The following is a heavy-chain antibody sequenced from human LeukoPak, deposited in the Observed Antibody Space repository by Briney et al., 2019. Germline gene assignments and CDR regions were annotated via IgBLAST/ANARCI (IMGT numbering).Heavy chain of an antibody. CDR3: ARSYSSSSIYYYYYGMDV. CDR1: GFTFSSYS. D-gene: IGHD6-6*01. Sequence: PGGSLRLSCAASGFTFSSYSMNWVRQAPGKGLEWVSSISSSSSYIYYADSVKGRFTISRDNAKNSLYLQMNSLRAEDTAVYYCARSYSSSSIYYYYYGMDVWGQGTTVTVSS. J-gene: IGHJ6*02. CDR2: ISSSSSYI. V-gene: IGHV3-21*01.